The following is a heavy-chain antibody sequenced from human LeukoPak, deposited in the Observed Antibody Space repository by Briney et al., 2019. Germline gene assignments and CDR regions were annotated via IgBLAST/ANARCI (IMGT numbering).Heavy chain of an antibody. CDR1: GFTFTSSA. V-gene: IGHV1-58*01. CDR2: TVVGSGNT. Sequence: SVKVSCKASGFTFTSSAVQWVRQARGQRLEWIGWTVVGSGNTNYAQKFQERVTIPRDMSTSTAYMELSSLRTEDTAVYYCAAVLLWFGESTPYFDYWGQGTLVTVSS. CDR3: AAVLLWFGESTPYFDY. J-gene: IGHJ4*02. D-gene: IGHD3-10*01.